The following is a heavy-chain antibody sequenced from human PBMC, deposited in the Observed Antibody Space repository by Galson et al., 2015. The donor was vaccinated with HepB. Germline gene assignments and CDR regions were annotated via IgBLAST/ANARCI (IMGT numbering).Heavy chain of an antibody. D-gene: IGHD5-18*01. CDR2: INPNSGGT. J-gene: IGHJ3*02. V-gene: IGHV1-2*04. CDR3: ARVENAQYSYATGAAFDI. CDR1: GYTFTGYY. Sequence: SVKVSCKASGYTFTGYYMHWVRQAPGQGLEWMGWINPNSGGTNYAQKFQGWVTMTRDTSISTAYMELSRLRSDDTAVYYCARVENAQYSYATGAAFDIWGQGTMVTVSS.